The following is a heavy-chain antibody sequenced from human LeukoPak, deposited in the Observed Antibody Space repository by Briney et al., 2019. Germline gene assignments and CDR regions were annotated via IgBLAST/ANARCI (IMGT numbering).Heavy chain of an antibody. V-gene: IGHV4-61*02. CDR2: IYTSGST. CDR1: GGSIGSGSYY. D-gene: IGHD3-22*01. J-gene: IGHJ4*02. Sequence: SETLSLTCTVSGGSIGSGSYYWSWIRQPAGKGLEWIGRIYTSGSTNYNPSLKSRVTISVDTSKNQFSLKLSSVTAADTAVYYCASGTPGEYYDSSGYYYWGQGTLVTVSS. CDR3: ASGTPGEYYDSSGYYY.